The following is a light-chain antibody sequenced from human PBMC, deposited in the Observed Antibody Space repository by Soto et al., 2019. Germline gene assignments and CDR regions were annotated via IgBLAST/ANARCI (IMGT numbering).Light chain of an antibody. CDR2: DTS. V-gene: IGKV3-15*01. CDR1: QGIGDT. Sequence: EIVMTQSPATLSVSPGERATLSCRASQGIGDTLAWYQQKPGQTPRLLIYDTSTRATGVPAGFSGSRSGAEFTLTINSLQSEDFGVYYCQRYNNWPLTFGGGTKVEVK. CDR3: QRYNNWPLT. J-gene: IGKJ4*01.